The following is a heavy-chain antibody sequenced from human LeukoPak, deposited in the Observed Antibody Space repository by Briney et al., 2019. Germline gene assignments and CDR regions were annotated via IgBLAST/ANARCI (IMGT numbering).Heavy chain of an antibody. V-gene: IGHV1-2*02. Sequence: GASVRVSCKASGYRFTDYYMHWVRQAPGQGLEWMGWINPNSGGTNYAQKFQGRVTMTRDTSISTAYMELSRLRSDDTAVYYCASLGWELLWFGEHLDFFDYWGQGTLVTVSS. CDR1: GYRFTDYY. D-gene: IGHD3-10*01. CDR2: INPNSGGT. J-gene: IGHJ4*02. CDR3: ASLGWELLWFGEHLDFFDY.